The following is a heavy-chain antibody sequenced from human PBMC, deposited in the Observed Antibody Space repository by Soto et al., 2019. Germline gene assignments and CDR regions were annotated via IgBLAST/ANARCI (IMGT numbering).Heavy chain of an antibody. J-gene: IGHJ3*02. V-gene: IGHV4-39*01. Sequence: SETLSLTCTVSGGSISSSSYYWGWIRQPPGKGLEWIGSIYYSGSTYYNPSLKSRVTISVDTSKNQFSLKLSSVTAADTAVYYCASGGYSGYDSDDAFDIWGQGTMVTVSS. CDR2: IYYSGST. D-gene: IGHD5-12*01. CDR3: ASGGYSGYDSDDAFDI. CDR1: GGSISSSSYY.